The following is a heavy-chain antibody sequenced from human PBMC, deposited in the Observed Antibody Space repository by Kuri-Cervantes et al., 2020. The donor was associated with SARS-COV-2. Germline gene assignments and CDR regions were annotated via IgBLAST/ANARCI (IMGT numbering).Heavy chain of an antibody. J-gene: IGHJ1*01. CDR2: INPNSGGT. Sequence: ASVKVSCKASGYTFTGYYMHWVRQAPGQGLEWMGWINPNSGGTNYAQKFQGRVTMTRDTSISTVYMELSSLRSEDTAVYYCARDLHKADWGYGSGSYYNAKGSFQHWGQGTLVTVSS. CDR1: GYTFTGYY. V-gene: IGHV1-2*02. D-gene: IGHD3-10*01. CDR3: ARDLHKADWGYGSGSYYNAKGSFQH.